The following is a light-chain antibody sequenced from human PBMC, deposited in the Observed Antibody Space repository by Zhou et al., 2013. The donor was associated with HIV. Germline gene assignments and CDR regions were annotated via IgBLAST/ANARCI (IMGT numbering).Light chain of an antibody. CDR2: DAS. Sequence: DIQMTQSPSAMSASVGDRVTITCRASQGISKSLTWLQQKPGKVPTRLIYDASSLQSGVPSRFSGTGSGTEFALTISSLQPDDFATYYCQQYDSYPCTFGQGTKLEI. J-gene: IGKJ2*02. CDR3: QQYDSYPCT. CDR1: QGISKS. V-gene: IGKV1-17*03.